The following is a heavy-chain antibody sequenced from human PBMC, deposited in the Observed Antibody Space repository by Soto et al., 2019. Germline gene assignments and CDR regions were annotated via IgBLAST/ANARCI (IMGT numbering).Heavy chain of an antibody. CDR1: GCTFSSYA. CDR3: ARDFGPVVNRGYFEY. Sequence: ASVKVSCKASGCTFSSYAISWVRQAPGQGLEWMGGIIPIFGTANYAQKFQGRVTITADESTSTAYMELSSLRSEDTAVYYCARDFGPVVNRGYFEYWGQGTLVSVS. J-gene: IGHJ4*02. D-gene: IGHD2-15*01. V-gene: IGHV1-69*13. CDR2: IIPIFGTA.